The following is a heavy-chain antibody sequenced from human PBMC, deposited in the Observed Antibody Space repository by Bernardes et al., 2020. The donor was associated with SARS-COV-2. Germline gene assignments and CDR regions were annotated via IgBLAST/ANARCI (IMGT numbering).Heavy chain of an antibody. CDR2: VTSTGLTT. D-gene: IGHD2-15*01. Sequence: GGSLRLSCAASGFSFSDCSMSWVRQAPGQGLEWVSSVTSTGLTTYYGDSVKGRFTISRDNSNNTLFLHMTNLSAEDTAVYYCANGVASGGWFRPFDSWGQGTLVLVSS. CDR1: GFSFSDCS. V-gene: IGHV3-23*05. CDR3: ANGVASGGWFRPFDS. J-gene: IGHJ4*02.